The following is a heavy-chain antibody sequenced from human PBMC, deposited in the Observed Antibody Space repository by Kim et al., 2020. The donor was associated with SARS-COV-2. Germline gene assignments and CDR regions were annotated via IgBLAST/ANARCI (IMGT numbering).Heavy chain of an antibody. J-gene: IGHJ4*02. CDR1: GFTFSSYA. V-gene: IGHV3-23*01. D-gene: IGHD1-26*01. CDR2: ISGSGGST. Sequence: GGSLRLSCAASGFTFSSYAMSWVRQAPGKGLEWVSAISGSGGSTYYADSVKGRFTISRDNSKNTLYLQMNSLRAEDTAVYYCAKAILTVGATTGGFDYWGQGTLVTVSS. CDR3: AKAILTVGATTGGFDY.